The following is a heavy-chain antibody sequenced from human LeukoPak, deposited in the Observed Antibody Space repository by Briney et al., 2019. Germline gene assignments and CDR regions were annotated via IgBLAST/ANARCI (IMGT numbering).Heavy chain of an antibody. CDR2: IGAYNGNT. V-gene: IGHV1-18*01. CDR1: GYTFTSYG. CDR3: ARGYYYDSSGYLDY. D-gene: IGHD3-22*01. Sequence: ASVKVSCKASGYTFTSYGISWVRQAPGQGLEWMGWIGAYNGNTNYAQKLQGRVTMTTDTSTSTAYMELRSLRSDDTAVYYCARGYYYDSSGYLDYWGQGTLVTVSS. J-gene: IGHJ4*02.